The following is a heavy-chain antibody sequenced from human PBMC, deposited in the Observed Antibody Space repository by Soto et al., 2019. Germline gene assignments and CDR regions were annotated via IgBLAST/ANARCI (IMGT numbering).Heavy chain of an antibody. CDR3: ARVRSESDFWGDY. CDR2: IKQDGSEK. D-gene: IGHD3-3*01. V-gene: IGHV3-7*01. CDR1: GFTFSSYS. J-gene: IGHJ4*02. Sequence: GGSLRLSCAASGFTFSSYSMNWVRQAPGKGLEWVANIKQDGSEKYYVDSVKGRFTISRDNAKNSLYLQMNSLRAEDTAVYYCARVRSESDFWGDYWGQGTLVTVSS.